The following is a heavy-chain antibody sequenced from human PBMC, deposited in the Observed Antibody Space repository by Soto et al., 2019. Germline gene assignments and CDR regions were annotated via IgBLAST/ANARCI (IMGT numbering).Heavy chain of an antibody. V-gene: IGHV3-33*01. CDR1: EFNCSNYG. CDR3: ARDEGSSWYLYNWFDP. D-gene: IGHD6-13*01. Sequence: GGSQRLSSGAAEFNCSNYGMHWVRQAPGKGLEWVAVIWYDGSNKYYADSVKGRFTISRDNSKNTLYLQMNSLRAEDTAVYYCARDEGSSWYLYNWFDPWGQGTLVTVSS. J-gene: IGHJ5*02. CDR2: IWYDGSNK.